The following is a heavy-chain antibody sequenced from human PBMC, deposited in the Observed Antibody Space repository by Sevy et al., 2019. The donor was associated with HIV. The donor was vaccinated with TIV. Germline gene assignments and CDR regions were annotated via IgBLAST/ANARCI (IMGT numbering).Heavy chain of an antibody. J-gene: IGHJ4*02. D-gene: IGHD3-10*01. CDR1: GFVFSSYT. Sequence: GGSLRLSCAASGFVFSSYTMNWVRQSPGKGLEWVSSISSSSRYIFYADSVKGRFTISGDNARNSLYLQMNSLRAEDTAVYYCARDMAYGSGSIVYDYWGQGTLVTVSS. CDR3: ARDMAYGSGSIVYDY. V-gene: IGHV3-21*01. CDR2: ISSSSRYI.